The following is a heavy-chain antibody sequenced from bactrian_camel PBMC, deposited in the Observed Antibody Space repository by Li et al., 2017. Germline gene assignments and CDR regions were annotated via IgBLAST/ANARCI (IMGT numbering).Heavy chain of an antibody. J-gene: IGHJ4*01. CDR2: IYSDGSKT. CDR3: AAVLSLRPQVGVSQYI. D-gene: IGHD3*01. V-gene: IGHV3S6*01. Sequence: VQLVESGGGLVQPGGSLRLSCADSGFTFSSYQMNWVRQAPGEGLEWVSSIYSDGSKTLYADSVKGRFTISRDNATNTVYLQMNSLEFEDTALYYCAAVLSLRPQVGVSQYILEPGDPGHRL. CDR1: GFTFSSYQ.